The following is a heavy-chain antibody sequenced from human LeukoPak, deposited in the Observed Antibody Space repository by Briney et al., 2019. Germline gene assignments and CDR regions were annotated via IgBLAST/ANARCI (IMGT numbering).Heavy chain of an antibody. CDR2: IYSGGST. CDR3: ARSHYYGGMDY. D-gene: IGHD3-10*01. J-gene: IGHJ4*02. CDR1: GFTVSSNY. V-gene: IGHV3-66*01. Sequence: GGSLRLSCAASGFTVSSNYMSWVRQAPGKGLEWVSVIYSGGSTYYADSVKRRFTISRDNSKNTLYLQMNSLRAEDTAVYYCARSHYYGGMDYWGQGTLVTVSS.